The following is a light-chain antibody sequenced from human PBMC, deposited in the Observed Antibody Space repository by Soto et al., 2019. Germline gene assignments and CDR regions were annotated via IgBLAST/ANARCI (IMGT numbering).Light chain of an antibody. Sequence: DIQTTQSPSTLPASVGDRVTITCRASQSISSWLAWYQQKPGKAPKLLIYDASSLESGVPSRFSGSGSGTEFTLTISSLQPDDFATYYCQQYNSYSFGGGTKVEIK. CDR2: DAS. CDR1: QSISSW. J-gene: IGKJ4*01. CDR3: QQYNSYS. V-gene: IGKV1-5*01.